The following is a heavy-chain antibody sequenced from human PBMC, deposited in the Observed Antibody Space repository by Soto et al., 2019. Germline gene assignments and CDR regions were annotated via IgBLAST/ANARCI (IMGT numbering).Heavy chain of an antibody. CDR1: GYTFTSYG. J-gene: IGHJ4*02. V-gene: IGHV1-18*04. CDR3: ARDQYQTAAGLDY. D-gene: IGHD6-13*01. CDR2: ISAYNGNT. Sequence: ASVKVSCKASGYTFTSYGISWVRQAPGQGLEWMGWISAYNGNTNYAQKFQGRVTITADESTSTAYMELSSLRSEDTAVYYCARDQYQTAAGLDYWGQGTLVTVSS.